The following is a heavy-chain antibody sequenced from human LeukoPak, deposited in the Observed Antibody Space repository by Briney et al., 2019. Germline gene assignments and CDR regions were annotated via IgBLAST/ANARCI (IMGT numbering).Heavy chain of an antibody. Sequence: GGSLRLSCAASGFTFSSYSMNWVRQAPGKGLEWVSSISSSSSYIYYADSVKGRFTISRDNAKNSLYLQMNSLRAEDTAVYYCAGDRGIAAAGQIPIDYWGQGTLVTVSS. J-gene: IGHJ4*02. CDR2: ISSSSSYI. V-gene: IGHV3-21*01. CDR3: AGDRGIAAAGQIPIDY. D-gene: IGHD6-13*01. CDR1: GFTFSSYS.